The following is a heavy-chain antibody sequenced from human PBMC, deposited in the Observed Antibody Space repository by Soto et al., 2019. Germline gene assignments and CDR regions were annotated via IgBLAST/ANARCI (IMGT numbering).Heavy chain of an antibody. Sequence: EVQLVESGGGLVKPGGSLRLSCETSGLAFSIYTMNWVRQAPGKGLEWVSSISSSGTNIDYADSVEGRFTISRDDAKNSLFLEMTSLRVDDTAVYYCARERNDHEFWGQGTLVTVSS. CDR1: GLAFSIYT. CDR3: ARERNDHEF. D-gene: IGHD1-1*01. V-gene: IGHV3-21*01. CDR2: ISSSGTNI. J-gene: IGHJ4*02.